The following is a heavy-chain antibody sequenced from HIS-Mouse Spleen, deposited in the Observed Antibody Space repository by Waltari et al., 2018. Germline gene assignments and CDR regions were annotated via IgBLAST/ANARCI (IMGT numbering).Heavy chain of an antibody. Sequence: QVQLQQWGAGLLKPSETLSLTCAGDGGSFSGYYWSWIRQPPGKGLEWIGEINHSGSTNYNPSLKSRVTISVDTSKNQFSLKLSSVTAADTAVYYCARGRDSGSYYFDYWGQGTLVTVSS. J-gene: IGHJ4*02. V-gene: IGHV4-34*01. CDR3: ARGRDSGSYYFDY. CDR1: GGSFSGYY. D-gene: IGHD1-26*01. CDR2: INHSGST.